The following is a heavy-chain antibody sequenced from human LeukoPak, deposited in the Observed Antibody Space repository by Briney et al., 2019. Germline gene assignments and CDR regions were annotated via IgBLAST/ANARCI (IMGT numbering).Heavy chain of an antibody. Sequence: GGSLRLSCAASGFTFDDYAMHWVRQAPGKGLEWVSGISWNSGSIGYADSVKGRFTISRDNAKNSLYLQMNSLRAEDTALYYCAKVYDSSGYQYYFDYWGQGTLVTVSS. V-gene: IGHV3-9*01. CDR2: ISWNSGSI. CDR1: GFTFDDYA. J-gene: IGHJ4*02. CDR3: AKVYDSSGYQYYFDY. D-gene: IGHD3-22*01.